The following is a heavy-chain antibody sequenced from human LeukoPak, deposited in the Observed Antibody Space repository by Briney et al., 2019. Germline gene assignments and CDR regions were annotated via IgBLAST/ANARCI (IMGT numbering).Heavy chain of an antibody. D-gene: IGHD1-1*01. CDR2: TRGSGDTT. CDR1: GSTFSSYA. Sequence: GGSLRLSCAASGSTFSSYAMNWVRQAPGKGLEWVSGTRGSGDTTYYANSVKGRRFTISRDNSKNTLYLQMNSVRAEDTAVYYCAKSPKTGFLFDYWGKGTLVTVSS. J-gene: IGHJ4*02. CDR3: AKSPKTGFLFDY. V-gene: IGHV3-23*01.